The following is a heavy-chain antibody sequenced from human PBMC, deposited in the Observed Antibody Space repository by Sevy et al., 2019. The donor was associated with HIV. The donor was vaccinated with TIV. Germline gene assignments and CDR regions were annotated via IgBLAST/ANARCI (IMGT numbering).Heavy chain of an antibody. CDR1: GGTFSSYA. Sequence: ASVKVSCKASGGTFSSYAISWVRQAPGQGLEWMGGIIPIFGTANYAQKFQGRVTITADKSTRTAYMELSSLRSEDTAVYYCARQYSGYDYPYYYYYYMDVWGKGTTVTVSS. J-gene: IGHJ6*03. CDR3: ARQYSGYDYPYYYYYYMDV. V-gene: IGHV1-69*06. CDR2: IIPIFGTA. D-gene: IGHD5-12*01.